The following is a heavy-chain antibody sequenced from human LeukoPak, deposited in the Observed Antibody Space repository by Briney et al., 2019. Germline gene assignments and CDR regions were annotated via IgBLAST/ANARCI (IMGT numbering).Heavy chain of an antibody. Sequence: PGRSLRLSCIASGFILSAHPFHWVRQSPDKGLEWVALIGSDGSKKYYADSVRGRFTVSRENSNNTLFLQMNTLRADDTAVYFCAKQMTSTRLFDSWGQGTLVTVSS. J-gene: IGHJ4*02. V-gene: IGHV3-30*04. D-gene: IGHD5/OR15-5a*01. CDR3: AKQMTSTRLFDS. CDR1: GFILSAHP. CDR2: IGSDGSKK.